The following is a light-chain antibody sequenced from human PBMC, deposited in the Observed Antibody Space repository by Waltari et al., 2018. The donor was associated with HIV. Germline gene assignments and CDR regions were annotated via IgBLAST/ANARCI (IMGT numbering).Light chain of an antibody. Sequence: QSIPTQPPSASGTPGQRVTISCSGSSSNIGNNIVNWYQHLPGAAPRLLIFGNDQRPSGVSDRFSASQSGTSASLAISGLRSEDEADYYCGTWDDSLNGVVFGGGTQLTVL. J-gene: IGLJ7*01. CDR3: GTWDDSLNGVV. V-gene: IGLV1-44*01. CDR1: SSNIGNNI. CDR2: GND.